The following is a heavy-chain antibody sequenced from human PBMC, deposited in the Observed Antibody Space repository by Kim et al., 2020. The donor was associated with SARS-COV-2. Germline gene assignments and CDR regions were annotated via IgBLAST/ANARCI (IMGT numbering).Heavy chain of an antibody. CDR3: ARDPVGATTPVDY. J-gene: IGHJ4*02. D-gene: IGHD1-26*01. V-gene: IGHV3-30*01. Sequence: YADSVTGRFTISRDNSQNTLYLQMNSLRAEDTAVYYCARDPVGATTPVDYWGQGTLVTVSS.